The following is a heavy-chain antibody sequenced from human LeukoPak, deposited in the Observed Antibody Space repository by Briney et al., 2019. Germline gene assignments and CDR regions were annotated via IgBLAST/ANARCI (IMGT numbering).Heavy chain of an antibody. D-gene: IGHD4-23*01. V-gene: IGHV4-59*01. CDR1: GFSISNYY. J-gene: IGHJ4*02. Sequence: SETLCLTCIASGFSISNYYWSWIRQPPGKGLEWIGYIYYSGSTNYSPSLESRVTMSVDTSKNQFSLKLSSVTAADTAVYYCARRPTFYGGNTFDYWGQGTLVTVSS. CDR3: ARRPTFYGGNTFDY. CDR2: IYYSGST.